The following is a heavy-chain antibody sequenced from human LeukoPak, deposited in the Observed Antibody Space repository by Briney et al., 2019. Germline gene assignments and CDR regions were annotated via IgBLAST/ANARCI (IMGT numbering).Heavy chain of an antibody. V-gene: IGHV4-4*07. Sequence: SETLSLTCPVSGGSISSYYWSWIRQPAGKGLEWIGRIYTSGSTNYNPSLKSRVTMSVDTSKNQFSLKVRSVTAADTAVYYCARVGGDYGDYDYWGQGTLVTVSS. CDR1: GGSISSYY. D-gene: IGHD4-17*01. CDR3: ARVGGDYGDYDY. J-gene: IGHJ4*02. CDR2: IYTSGST.